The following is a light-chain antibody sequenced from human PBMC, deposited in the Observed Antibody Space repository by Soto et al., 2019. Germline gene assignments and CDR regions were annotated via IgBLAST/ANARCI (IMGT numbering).Light chain of an antibody. Sequence: QSALTQPASMSGSPGQSITISCTGTSSDVGAYNFVSWYQQYPGKAPRLMIYEVSNRPSGVSNRFSGSKSGNTASLTISGLQAEDEADYHCSSYTSSSTPRVFGGGTKLTVL. CDR2: EVS. CDR3: SSYTSSSTPRV. J-gene: IGLJ3*02. CDR1: SSDVGAYNF. V-gene: IGLV2-14*01.